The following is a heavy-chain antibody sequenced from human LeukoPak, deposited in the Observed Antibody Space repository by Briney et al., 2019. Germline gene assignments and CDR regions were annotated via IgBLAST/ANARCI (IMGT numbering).Heavy chain of an antibody. CDR2: IKQDGSEK. J-gene: IGHJ6*02. Sequence: GGPLRLSCAASGFTFSSYWMSWVRQAPGKGLEWVANIKQDGSEKYYVDSVKGRFTISRDNAKNSLYLQMNSLRAEDTAVYYCARDSSSWYHYYYGMDVWGQGTTVTVSS. CDR3: ARDSSSWYHYYYGMDV. V-gene: IGHV3-7*01. D-gene: IGHD6-13*01. CDR1: GFTFSSYW.